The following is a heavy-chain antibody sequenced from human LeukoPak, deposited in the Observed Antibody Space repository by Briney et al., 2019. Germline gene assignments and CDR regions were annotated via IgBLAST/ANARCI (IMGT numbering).Heavy chain of an antibody. CDR3: SKDAGLEYCGGDCYPEN. V-gene: IGHV4-61*02. J-gene: IGHJ4*02. D-gene: IGHD2-21*02. CDR1: GGSISSGSYY. CDR2: IYTSGST. Sequence: SETLSLTCTVSGGSISSGSYYWSWIRQPAGRGLEWIGRIYTSGSTDYNPSLKSRVTISIDTSKNQFSLNLRSVTAADSAVYYGSKDAGLEYCGGDCYPENWGQGTLVTVSS.